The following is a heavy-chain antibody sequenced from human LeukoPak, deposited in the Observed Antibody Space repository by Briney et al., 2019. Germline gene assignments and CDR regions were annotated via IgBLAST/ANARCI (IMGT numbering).Heavy chain of an antibody. J-gene: IGHJ1*01. D-gene: IGHD3-10*01. V-gene: IGHV3-66*01. CDR2: IYSGGST. CDR1: GFTVSSNY. CDR3: ARDVFAPSKQSGGNSRYFQH. Sequence: PGGSLRLSCAASGFTVSSNYMSWVRQAPGKGLEWVSVIYSGGSTYYADSVKGRFTISRDNSKNTLYLQMNSLRAEDTAVYYCARDVFAPSKQSGGNSRYFQHWGQGTLVTVSS.